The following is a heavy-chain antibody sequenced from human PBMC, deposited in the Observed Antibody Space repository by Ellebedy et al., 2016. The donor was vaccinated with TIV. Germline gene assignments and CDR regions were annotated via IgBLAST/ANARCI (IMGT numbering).Heavy chain of an antibody. CDR2: ISGSGGST. CDR3: AKDGWLQLYYFDY. V-gene: IGHV3-23*01. Sequence: GGSLRLXXAASGFTFSSYAMSWVRQAPGKGLEWVSAISGSGGSTYYADSVKGRFTISRDNSKNTLYLQINSLRAEDTAVYYCAKDGWLQLYYFDYWGQGTLVTVSS. D-gene: IGHD5-24*01. CDR1: GFTFSSYA. J-gene: IGHJ4*02.